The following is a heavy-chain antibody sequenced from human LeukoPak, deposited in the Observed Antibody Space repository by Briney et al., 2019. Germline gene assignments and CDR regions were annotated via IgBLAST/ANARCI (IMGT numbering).Heavy chain of an antibody. V-gene: IGHV3-13*01. CDR2: IGTAGDT. CDR3: ARDLLGYSYGYSDY. Sequence: GGSLRLSCAASGFTFSSYDMHWVRQATGKGLEWVSAIGTAGDTYYPGSVKGRFTISRDNSKNTLYLQMNSLRAEDTAVYYCARDLLGYSYGYSDYWGQGTLVTVSS. D-gene: IGHD5-18*01. CDR1: GFTFSSYD. J-gene: IGHJ4*02.